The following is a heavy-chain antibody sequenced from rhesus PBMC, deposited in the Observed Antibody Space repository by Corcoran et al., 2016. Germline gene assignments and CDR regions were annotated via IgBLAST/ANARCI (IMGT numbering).Heavy chain of an antibody. CDR3: ARTHVGVAAGHFDY. CDR1: GFTFGSYA. J-gene: IGHJ4*01. D-gene: IGHD6-13*01. CDR2: IIPLVGIT. Sequence: QVQLVQSGAEVKKPGASVKVSCKASGFTFGSYAISWVRQAPGQGLEWMGVIIPLVGITNYAGKFQGRVTIHADTSTSTAYMELSSLRSEDTAVYYCARTHVGVAAGHFDYWGQGVLVTVSS. V-gene: IGHV1-198*02.